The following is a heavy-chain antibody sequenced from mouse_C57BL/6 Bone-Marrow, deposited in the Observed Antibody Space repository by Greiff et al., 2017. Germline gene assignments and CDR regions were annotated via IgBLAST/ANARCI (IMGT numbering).Heavy chain of an antibody. V-gene: IGHV1-82*01. D-gene: IGHD2-3*01. CDR2: IYPGDGDT. CDR1: GYAFSSSW. CDR3: ARWRLLRV. J-gene: IGHJ1*03. Sequence: VKVVESGPELVKPGASVKISCKASGYAFSSSWMNWVKQRPGKGLEWIGRIYPGDGDTNYNGKFKGKATLTADKSSSTAYMQLSSLTSEDSAVYFCARWRLLRVWGTGTTVTVSS.